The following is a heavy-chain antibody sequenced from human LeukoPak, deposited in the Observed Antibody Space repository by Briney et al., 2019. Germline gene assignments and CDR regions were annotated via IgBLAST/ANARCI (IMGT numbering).Heavy chain of an antibody. CDR2: ISGSGGST. D-gene: IGHD6-13*01. Sequence: GGSLRLSCAASGFTFSSYAMSWVRQAPGKGLEWVSAISGSGGSTYYADSVKGRFTISRDNSKNTLYLQMNSLRAEDTAVYYXXXXXGYSSSWQFRHFDYWGQGTLVTVSS. V-gene: IGHV3-23*01. J-gene: IGHJ4*02. CDR3: XXXXGYSSSWQFRHFDY. CDR1: GFTFSSYA.